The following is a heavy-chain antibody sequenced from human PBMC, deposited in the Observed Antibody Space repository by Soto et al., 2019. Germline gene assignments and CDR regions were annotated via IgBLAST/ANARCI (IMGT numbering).Heavy chain of an antibody. CDR1: GGTFSSYA. V-gene: IGHV1-69*01. Sequence: QVQLVQSGAEVKQPGSSVKVSCKASGGTFSSYAISWVRQAPGQGLEWMGGIIPIFGTANYAQKFQGRVTITADESTSTAYMELSSLRSEDTAVYYCARDIRYCSSTSCYGWFDPWGQGTLVTVSS. J-gene: IGHJ5*02. D-gene: IGHD2-2*01. CDR3: ARDIRYCSSTSCYGWFDP. CDR2: IIPIFGTA.